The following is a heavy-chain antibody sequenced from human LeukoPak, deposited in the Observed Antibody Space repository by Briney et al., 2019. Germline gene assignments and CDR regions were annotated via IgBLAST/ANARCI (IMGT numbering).Heavy chain of an antibody. J-gene: IGHJ1*01. D-gene: IGHD3-10*01. Sequence: GGSLRLSCAASGFTFSSYAMSWVRQAPGKGLEWVSAISGSGGSTYYADSVKGRFTISRDNSKNTLYLQMNSLRAEDTAVYYCAKGAKYYYGSGSYYNGPLQHWGQGTLVTVSS. CDR2: ISGSGGST. V-gene: IGHV3-23*01. CDR1: GFTFSSYA. CDR3: AKGAKYYYGSGSYYNGPLQH.